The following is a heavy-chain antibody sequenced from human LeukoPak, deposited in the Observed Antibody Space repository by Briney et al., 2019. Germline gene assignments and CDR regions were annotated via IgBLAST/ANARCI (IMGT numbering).Heavy chain of an antibody. CDR2: ISYDGSNK. Sequence: GGSLRLSCAASGFTFSSYAMHWVRQAPGKGLEWVAVISYDGSNKYYADSVKGRFTISRDNSKNTLYLQMNSLRAEDTAVYYCAKERIVGPIDYWGQGTLVTVSS. V-gene: IGHV3-30-3*02. J-gene: IGHJ4*02. D-gene: IGHD2-15*01. CDR3: AKERIVGPIDY. CDR1: GFTFSSYA.